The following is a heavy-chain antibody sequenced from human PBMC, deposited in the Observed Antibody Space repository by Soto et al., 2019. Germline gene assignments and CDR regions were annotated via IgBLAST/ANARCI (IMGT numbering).Heavy chain of an antibody. Sequence: GGSLRLSCATSGFPFRNYAMSWFRQTPGKGLEWVSAIDGNGDSTYYADSVKGRFTISRDNSGNTLYLQMDSLRAEDTAVYFCAKDRGWTYYFDYWGQGALVTVSS. J-gene: IGHJ4*02. CDR1: GFPFRNYA. V-gene: IGHV3-23*01. D-gene: IGHD6-19*01. CDR3: AKDRGWTYYFDY. CDR2: IDGNGDST.